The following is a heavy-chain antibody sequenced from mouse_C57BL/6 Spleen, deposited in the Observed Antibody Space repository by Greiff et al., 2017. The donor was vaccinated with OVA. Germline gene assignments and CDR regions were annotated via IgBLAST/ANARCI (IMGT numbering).Heavy chain of an antibody. CDR3: ARWADWFAY. D-gene: IGHD3-3*01. J-gene: IGHJ3*01. V-gene: IGHV1-82*01. Sequence: QVQLQPSGPELVKPGASVKISCKASGYAFSSSWMNWVKQRPGKGLEWIGRIYPGDGDTNYNGKFKGKATLTADKSSSTAYMQLSSLTSEDSAVYFCARWADWFAYWGQGTLVTVSA. CDR2: IYPGDGDT. CDR1: GYAFSSSW.